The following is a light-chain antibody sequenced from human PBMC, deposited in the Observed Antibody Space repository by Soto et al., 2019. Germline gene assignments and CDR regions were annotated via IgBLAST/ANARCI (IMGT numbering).Light chain of an antibody. CDR3: SSYTSSIL. V-gene: IGLV2-14*01. Sequence: QSALTQPASVSGSPGQSITISCTGTSSDVGGYNYVSWYQQHPGKAPKLMIYDVSNRPSGVSNRFSGSKSGNTASLTISGLQADDEADYYCSSYTSSILFGGGTKVTVL. J-gene: IGLJ2*01. CDR2: DVS. CDR1: SSDVGGYNY.